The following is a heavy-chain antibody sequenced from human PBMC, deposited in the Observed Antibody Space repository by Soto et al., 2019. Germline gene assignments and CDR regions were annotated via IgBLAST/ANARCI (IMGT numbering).Heavy chain of an antibody. V-gene: IGHV3-11*01. Sequence: GGSLRLSCAASGLTFSDYSMSWIRQAPGKGLEWVSYISSSGSTIYYADSVKGRFTISRDNAKNSLYLQMNSLRAEDAAVYYCAIWDHYFEPHWGQGTLVTVSS. CDR1: GLTFSDYS. D-gene: IGHD3-22*01. J-gene: IGHJ4*02. CDR2: ISSSGSTI. CDR3: AIWDHYFEPH.